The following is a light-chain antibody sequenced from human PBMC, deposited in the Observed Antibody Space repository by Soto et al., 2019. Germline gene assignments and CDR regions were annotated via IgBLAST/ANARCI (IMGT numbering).Light chain of an antibody. CDR3: QQYSSYST. Sequence: DIQMTQSPSTLSASVGDRVTITCRTSQTVSNWLAWYQQKPGKVPKVLIYDASKLKSGVPSRLSGSGSGTDFTLTISGRQPDDFATYYCQQYSSYSTCGQGTKVEIK. CDR2: DAS. V-gene: IGKV1-5*01. J-gene: IGKJ1*01. CDR1: QTVSNW.